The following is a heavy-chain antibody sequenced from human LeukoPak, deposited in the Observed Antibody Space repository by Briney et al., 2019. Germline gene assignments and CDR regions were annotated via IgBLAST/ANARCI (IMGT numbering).Heavy chain of an antibody. V-gene: IGHV3-33*01. CDR2: IRYDGSNK. D-gene: IGHD2-21*02. CDR3: ARDLVKGVTAIQY. Sequence: GRSLRLSCAASGFTFSSYGMHWVRQAPGKGLEWVAVIRYDGSNKYYADSVKGRFTISRDNSKNTLYLQMNSLRAEDTAVYYCARDLVKGVTAIQYWGQGTLVTVSS. J-gene: IGHJ4*02. CDR1: GFTFSSYG.